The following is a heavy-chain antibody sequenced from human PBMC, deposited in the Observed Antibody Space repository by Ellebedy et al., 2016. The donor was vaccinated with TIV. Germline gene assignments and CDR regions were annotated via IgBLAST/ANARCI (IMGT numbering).Heavy chain of an antibody. Sequence: GESLKISXKGSGYNFTNSWITWVRQMPGKGLEWMGTIDPSESYTYYSPTFQGHVTISADKSISTAYLQWSSLKASDTAIYYCARQGEGYTVINGFDPWGQGTLVTVSS. CDR1: GYNFTNSW. D-gene: IGHD4-23*01. J-gene: IGHJ5*02. V-gene: IGHV5-10-1*01. CDR2: IDPSESYT. CDR3: ARQGEGYTVINGFDP.